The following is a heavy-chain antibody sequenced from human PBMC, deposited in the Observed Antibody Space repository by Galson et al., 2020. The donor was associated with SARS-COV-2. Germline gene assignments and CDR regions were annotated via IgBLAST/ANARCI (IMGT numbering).Heavy chain of an antibody. V-gene: IGHV3-30*04. CDR1: GFTFSSYA. CDR2: ISYDGSNK. Sequence: GESLKISCAASGFTFSSYAMHWVRQAPGKGLEWVAVISYDGSNKYYADSVKGRFTISRDNSKNTLYLQMNSLRAEDTAVYYCARPPTTVTTEYYYYGMDVWGQGTTVTVSS. J-gene: IGHJ6*02. CDR3: ARPPTTVTTEYYYYGMDV. D-gene: IGHD4-17*01.